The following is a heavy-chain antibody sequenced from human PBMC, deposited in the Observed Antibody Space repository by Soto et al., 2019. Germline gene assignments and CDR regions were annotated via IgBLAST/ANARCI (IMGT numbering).Heavy chain of an antibody. CDR1: GVTISYGGYS. CDR3: ARVHRRGDYFDY. D-gene: IGHD3-10*01. V-gene: IGHV4-30-2*06. CDR2: IYHSGST. Sequence: SETLSLTCSVSGVTISYGGYSWSWIRQSPGKGLEWIGYIYHSGSTYYNPSLKSRVTISVDRSKNQFSLKLSSVTAADTAVYYCARVHRRGDYFDYWGQGTLVTVSS. J-gene: IGHJ4*02.